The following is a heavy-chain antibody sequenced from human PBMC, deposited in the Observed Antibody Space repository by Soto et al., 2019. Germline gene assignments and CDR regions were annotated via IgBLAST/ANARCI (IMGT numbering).Heavy chain of an antibody. V-gene: IGHV1-18*01. Sequence: QVQLVQSGAAVKKPGASVKFSCKASGYTFTRYGISWVRQAPRQGLEWMGWISAYNGNTNYAQKHQGRVTKTTVTSTSTGYMELRSRRSDDTSVYYCARALEAENYDILSGDYITFDYWGEGPLVTVSS. D-gene: IGHD3-9*01. CDR2: ISAYNGNT. CDR3: ARALEAENYDILSGDYITFDY. J-gene: IGHJ4*02. CDR1: GYTFTRYG.